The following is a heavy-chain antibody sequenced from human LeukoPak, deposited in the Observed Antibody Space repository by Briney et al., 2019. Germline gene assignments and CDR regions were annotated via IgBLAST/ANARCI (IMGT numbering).Heavy chain of an antibody. Sequence: GGSLRLSCAASGFTVSSYAMSWVRQAPGKGLEWVSAISGSGGSTYYADSVKGRFTISRDNSKNTLYLQMNSLRAEDTAVYYCAKGPNVVVPAAATYWGQGTLVTVSS. CDR1: GFTVSSYA. J-gene: IGHJ4*02. CDR2: ISGSGGST. V-gene: IGHV3-23*01. CDR3: AKGPNVVVPAAATY. D-gene: IGHD2-2*01.